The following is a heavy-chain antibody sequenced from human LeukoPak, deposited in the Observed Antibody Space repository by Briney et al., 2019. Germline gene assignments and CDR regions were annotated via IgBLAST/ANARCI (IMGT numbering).Heavy chain of an antibody. CDR3: ASPPGIAAADTWGY. CDR1: GFTFSSYW. CDR2: INSGGSST. J-gene: IGHJ4*02. Sequence: GGSLRLSCAASGFTFSSYWMHWVRQAPGKGLMWVSRINSGGSSTNYADSVKGRFTISRDNAKNTLYLQMNSLRAEDTAVYYCASPPGIAAADTWGYWGQGTLVTVSS. V-gene: IGHV3-74*01. D-gene: IGHD6-13*01.